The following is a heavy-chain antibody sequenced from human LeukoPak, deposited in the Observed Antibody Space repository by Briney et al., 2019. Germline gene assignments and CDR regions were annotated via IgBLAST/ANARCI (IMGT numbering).Heavy chain of an antibody. V-gene: IGHV3-23*01. CDR3: AKEEQYSGYTMGFDY. CDR1: GFTFSSYA. CDR2: SSGSGGST. J-gene: IGHJ4*02. D-gene: IGHD5-12*01. Sequence: GGSLRLSCAASGFTFSSYAMSWVRQAPGKGLEWVSVSSGSGGSTYYADSVKGRFTISRDNSKNTLDMQMNSLRAEDTAVYYCAKEEQYSGYTMGFDYWGQGTLVTVSS.